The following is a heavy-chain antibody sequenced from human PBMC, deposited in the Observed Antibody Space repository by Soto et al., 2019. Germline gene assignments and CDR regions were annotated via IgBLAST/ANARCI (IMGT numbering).Heavy chain of an antibody. CDR1: GFTVSRYY. V-gene: IGHV3-66*01. J-gene: IGHJ6*03. D-gene: IGHD2-15*01. CDR2: FDNGGNT. CDR3: VKNDVYCSVSRIYGVPMDV. Sequence: VQLVESGGGVVEPGGSLRLSCAVSGFTVSRYYMSWVRQPPGKGPEWVALFDNGGNTYYAESVKSRCTISRDRSENTPDDQLNSLRAQETAVYYSVKNDVYCSVSRIYGVPMDVWGKGTTVTVSS.